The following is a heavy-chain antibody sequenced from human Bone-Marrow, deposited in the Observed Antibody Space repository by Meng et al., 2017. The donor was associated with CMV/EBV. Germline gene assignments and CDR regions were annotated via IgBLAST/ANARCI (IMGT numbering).Heavy chain of an antibody. D-gene: IGHD3-10*01. CDR1: GGSISSSSYY. J-gene: IGHJ5*02. CDR2: IYYSGST. V-gene: IGHV4-39*07. Sequence: LTVSGGSISSSSYYWGWSRQPPGKGLEWIGSIYYSGSTYYNPSLKSRVTISVDTSKNQFSLKLSSVTAADTAVYYCARSTSDWFDPWGQGTLVTVSS. CDR3: ARSTSDWFDP.